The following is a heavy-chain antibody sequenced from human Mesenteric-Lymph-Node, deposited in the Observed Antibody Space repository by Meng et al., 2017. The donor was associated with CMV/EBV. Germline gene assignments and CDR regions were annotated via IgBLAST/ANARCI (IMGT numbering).Heavy chain of an antibody. CDR3: ARGYSYGYWYFDL. D-gene: IGHD5-18*01. CDR1: GGSVYNYY. CDR2: IYYSGST. V-gene: IGHV4-59*02. J-gene: IGHJ2*01. Sequence: SETLSLTCTVSGGSVYNYYWSWIRQPPGKGLEWIGYIYYSGSTNYNPSLKSRVTISVDTPKNQFSLKLSSVTAADTAVYYCARGYSYGYWYFDLWGRGTLVTVSS.